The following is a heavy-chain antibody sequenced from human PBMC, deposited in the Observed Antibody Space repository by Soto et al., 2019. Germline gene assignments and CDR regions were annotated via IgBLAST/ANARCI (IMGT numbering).Heavy chain of an antibody. CDR1: GFTFSSYG. CDR3: AKSRGWYDFDY. D-gene: IGHD6-19*01. CDR2: ISHDGSKT. J-gene: IGHJ4*02. Sequence: GGSLRLSCAASGFTFSSYGIHWVRQAPGKGLEWVAVISHDGSKTNYADSVKGRFTISRDNSKNTLYLQMNSLRVEDTAVYYCAKSRGWYDFDYWGQGALVTVSS. V-gene: IGHV3-30*18.